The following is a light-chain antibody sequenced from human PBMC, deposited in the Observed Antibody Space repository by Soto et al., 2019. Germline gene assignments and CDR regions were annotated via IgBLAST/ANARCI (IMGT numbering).Light chain of an antibody. CDR1: QSVSSSY. J-gene: IGKJ5*01. V-gene: IGKV3-20*01. CDR2: GAS. Sequence: EIVLTQPPGTLSLSPGERATLSCRASQSVSSSYLAWYQQKPGQAPRLLIYGASSRATGIPDRFSGSGSGTDFTLTISRLEPEDFAVYYCQQYGSPITFGQGTRLEIK. CDR3: QQYGSPIT.